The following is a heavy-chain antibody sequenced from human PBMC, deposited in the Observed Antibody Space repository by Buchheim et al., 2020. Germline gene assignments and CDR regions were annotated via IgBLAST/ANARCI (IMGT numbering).Heavy chain of an antibody. CDR3: ARDTRTWIPALYYGMDV. Sequence: QVQLQESGPGLVKPPQTLSLTCTVSGGSISSGGYYWRWIRQHPGKGLEWIGYIYYSGSTYYNPSLKRRVTISVHTSKNQFSLKLSSVTAADTAVYYCARDTRTWIPALYYGMDVWGQGTT. V-gene: IGHV4-31*03. D-gene: IGHD5-12*01. CDR2: IYYSGST. J-gene: IGHJ6*02. CDR1: GGSISSGGYY.